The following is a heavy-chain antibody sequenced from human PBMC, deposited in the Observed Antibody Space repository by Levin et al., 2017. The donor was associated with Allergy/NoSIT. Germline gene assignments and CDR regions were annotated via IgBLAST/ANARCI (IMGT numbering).Heavy chain of an antibody. CDR3: ARRKNTYGDY. CDR2: ISSSGTTT. D-gene: IGHD5-18*01. V-gene: IGHV3-48*01. CDR1: GFTFSNYH. J-gene: IGHJ4*02. Sequence: SCAASGFTFSNYHMNWVRQAPGKGLEWVSYISSSGTTTYYADSVKGRFTISRDNAKKSLYLQMNSLRAEDTAIYYCARRKNTYGDYWGQGTLVTVSS.